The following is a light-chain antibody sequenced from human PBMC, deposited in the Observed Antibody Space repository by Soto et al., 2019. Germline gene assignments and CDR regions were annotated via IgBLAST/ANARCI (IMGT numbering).Light chain of an antibody. CDR2: DVS. Sequence: QSALTQPASVSGSPGQSITISCTETSSDVGGYNYVSWYQRRPGKAPKLMIYDVSNRPSGVSNRFSGSKSGNTASLTISGLQAEDEADYYCSSYTNSSIVFGTGTKLTVL. CDR3: SSYTNSSIV. CDR1: SSDVGGYNY. J-gene: IGLJ1*01. V-gene: IGLV2-14*01.